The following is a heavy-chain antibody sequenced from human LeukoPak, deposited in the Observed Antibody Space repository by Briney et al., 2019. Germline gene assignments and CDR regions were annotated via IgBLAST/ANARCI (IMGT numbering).Heavy chain of an antibody. CDR1: GFTLSGYE. CDR3: TRNSGWYGLS. J-gene: IGHJ1*01. V-gene: IGHV3-23*01. Sequence: GGSLRLSCTVSGFTLSGYEMSWIRQAPGKGLEWVSSIDYDGGSGHYADSVKGRFTISRDNSNNTLFLHLNSLRGEDTAVYYCTRNSGWYGLSWGQGTLVTVSS. D-gene: IGHD6-19*01. CDR2: IDYDGGSG.